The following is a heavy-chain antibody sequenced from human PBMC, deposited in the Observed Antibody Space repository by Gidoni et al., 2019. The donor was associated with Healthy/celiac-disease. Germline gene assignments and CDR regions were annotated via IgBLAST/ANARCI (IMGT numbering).Heavy chain of an antibody. V-gene: IGHV3-23*01. CDR2: ISGSGGST. D-gene: IGHD3-9*01. CDR1: GFTFSSYA. Sequence: EVQLLESGGGLVQPGGSLRLSCAASGFTFSSYAMSWVRQAPGKGLEWVSAISGSGGSTYYADSVKGRFTIARDNSKNTLYLQMNSLRAEDTAVYYCAKDPYYDILTQLGNWFDPWGQGTLVTVSS. CDR3: AKDPYYDILTQLGNWFDP. J-gene: IGHJ5*02.